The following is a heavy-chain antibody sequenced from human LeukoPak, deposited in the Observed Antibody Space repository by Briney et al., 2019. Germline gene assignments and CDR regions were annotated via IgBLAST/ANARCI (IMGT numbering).Heavy chain of an antibody. CDR2: ISAYNGNT. V-gene: IGHV1-18*01. CDR1: GYTFTSYG. J-gene: IGHJ5*02. D-gene: IGHD3-3*01. Sequence: ASVKVSCKASGYTFTSYGISWVRQAPGQGLEWMGWISAYNGNTNYAQKLQGRVTMTTDTSTSTAYMELRSLRSDDTAVYYCARDPLGYDFWSGYRVWFDPWGQGTLVTVSS. CDR3: ARDPLGYDFWSGYRVWFDP.